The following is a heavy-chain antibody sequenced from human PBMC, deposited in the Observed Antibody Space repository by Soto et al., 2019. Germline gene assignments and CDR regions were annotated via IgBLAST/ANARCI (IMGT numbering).Heavy chain of an antibody. D-gene: IGHD6-19*01. V-gene: IGHV3-30*18. CDR1: GFSFSNYG. Sequence: GGSLRLSCAASGFSFSNYGMHWVRQAPGKGLEWVAVISYTGSNTYYADSVQGRFSISRDNSKNTLYLQMNSLRPEDTAVYYCAKDASAMAVAGNFGYWGQGTLVTVSS. J-gene: IGHJ4*02. CDR3: AKDASAMAVAGNFGY. CDR2: ISYTGSNT.